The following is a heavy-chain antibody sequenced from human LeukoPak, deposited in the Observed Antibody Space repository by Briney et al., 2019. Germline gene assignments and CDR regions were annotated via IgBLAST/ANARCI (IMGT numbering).Heavy chain of an antibody. CDR2: ISAYNGNT. CDR1: GYTFTSYG. Sequence: ASVKVSCKASGYTFTSYGISWVRQAPGQGLEWMGWISAYNGNTNYAQKLQGRVTMTTDTSTSTAYMELRSLRSDDTAVYYCASGGGGSGYYYLFPFVYWGQGTLVTVSS. V-gene: IGHV1-18*01. J-gene: IGHJ4*02. CDR3: ASGGGGSGYYYLFPFVY. D-gene: IGHD3-22*01.